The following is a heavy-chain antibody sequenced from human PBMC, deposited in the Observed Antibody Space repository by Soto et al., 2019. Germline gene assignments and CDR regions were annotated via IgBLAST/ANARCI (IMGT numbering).Heavy chain of an antibody. Sequence: GGSLRLSCAASGFTFSSYGMHWVRQAPGKGLEWVAVIWYDGSNKYYADSVKGRFTISRDNSKNTLYLQMNSLRAEDTAVYYCARDEQQLVSYFDYWGQGTLVTVSS. CDR2: IWYDGSNK. J-gene: IGHJ4*02. V-gene: IGHV3-33*01. D-gene: IGHD6-13*01. CDR1: GFTFSSYG. CDR3: ARDEQQLVSYFDY.